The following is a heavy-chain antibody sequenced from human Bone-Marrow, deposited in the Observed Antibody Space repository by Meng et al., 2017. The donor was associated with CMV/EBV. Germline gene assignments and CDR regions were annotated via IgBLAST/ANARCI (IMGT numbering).Heavy chain of an antibody. J-gene: IGHJ4*02. Sequence: VQLVECGGGWVPPWGSLRLSCAASGFTFSSYWMHWVRQAPGKGLGWVSRINSDGSSTNYADSVKGRFTISRDNARNTLYLQMNSLRADDSAVYYCARDLSGSRDYWGRGTLVTVSS. D-gene: IGHD1-26*01. CDR2: INSDGSST. CDR3: ARDLSGSRDY. CDR1: GFTFSSYW. V-gene: IGHV3-74*01.